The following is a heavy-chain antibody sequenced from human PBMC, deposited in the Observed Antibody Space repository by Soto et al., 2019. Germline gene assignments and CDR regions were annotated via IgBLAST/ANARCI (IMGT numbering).Heavy chain of an antibody. CDR1: GFTFSSYG. D-gene: IGHD3-16*01. V-gene: IGHV3-30*03. CDR3: AIVGDERGNYYYYGMDV. J-gene: IGHJ6*02. CDR2: ISYDGSNK. Sequence: GGSRRLSCAASGFTFSSYGMHWVRQAPGKGLEWVAVISYDGSNKYYADSVKGRFTISRDNSKNTLYLQMNSLRAEDTAVYYCAIVGDERGNYYYYGMDVWGQGTTVTVAS.